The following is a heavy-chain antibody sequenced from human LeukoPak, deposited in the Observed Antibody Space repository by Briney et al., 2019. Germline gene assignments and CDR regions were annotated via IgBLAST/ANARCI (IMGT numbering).Heavy chain of an antibody. V-gene: IGHV3-48*01. CDR3: AKKRRSGSYGDLYMDV. D-gene: IGHD4-17*01. Sequence: AGGSLRLSCAASGFTFSSYSMNWVRQAPGKGLEWVSYISSSSSTIYYADSVKGRFTISRDNSKNTLYLQMNSLRAEDTAVYYCAKKRRSGSYGDLYMDVWGKGTTVTVSS. CDR1: GFTFSSYS. CDR2: ISSSSSTI. J-gene: IGHJ6*03.